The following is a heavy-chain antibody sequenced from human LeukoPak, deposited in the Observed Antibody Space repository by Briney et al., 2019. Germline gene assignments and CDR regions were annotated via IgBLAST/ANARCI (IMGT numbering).Heavy chain of an antibody. CDR2: IIPIFGTA. J-gene: IGHJ5*02. V-gene: IGHV1-69*01. CDR1: GGTFSSYA. CDR3: ARDRCSSTSCPRYNWFDP. D-gene: IGHD2-2*01. Sequence: SVKVSCKASGGTFSSYAISWVRQAPGQGLEWMGGIIPIFGTANYAQKFQGRVTITADESTSAAYMELSSLRSEDTAVYYCARDRCSSTSCPRYNWFDPWGQGTLVTVSS.